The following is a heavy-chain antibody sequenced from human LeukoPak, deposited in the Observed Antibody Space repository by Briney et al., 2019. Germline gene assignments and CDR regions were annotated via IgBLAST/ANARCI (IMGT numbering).Heavy chain of an antibody. D-gene: IGHD6-6*01. CDR1: GGTFSSYA. CDR2: IIPIFGTA. Sequence: GASVKVSCKASGGTFSSYAISWVRQAPGQGLEWMGGIIPIFGTANYAQKFQGRVTITADESTSTAYMELSSLRSEDTAVYYCARDKTRSSIAACLDYWGQGTLVTVSS. V-gene: IGHV1-69*13. J-gene: IGHJ4*02. CDR3: ARDKTRSSIAACLDY.